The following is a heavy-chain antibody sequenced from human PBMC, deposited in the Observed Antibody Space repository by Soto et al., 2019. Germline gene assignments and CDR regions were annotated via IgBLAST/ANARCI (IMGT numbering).Heavy chain of an antibody. CDR3: AVGRANYDFWSGVFDY. Sequence: SVKVSCKASGGTFSSYTISWVRQAPGQGLEWMGRIIPILGIANYAQKFQGRVTITADKSTSTAYMELSSLRSEDTAVYYCAVGRANYDFWSGVFDYWGQGTLVTVSS. CDR1: GGTFSSYT. J-gene: IGHJ4*02. CDR2: IIPILGIA. D-gene: IGHD3-3*01. V-gene: IGHV1-69*02.